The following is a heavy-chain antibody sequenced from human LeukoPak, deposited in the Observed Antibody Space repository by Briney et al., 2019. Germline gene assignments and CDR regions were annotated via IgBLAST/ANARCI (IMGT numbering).Heavy chain of an antibody. Sequence: SVKVSCKASGGTFSSYAISWVRQAPGQGLEWMGGIIPIFGTANYAQKFQGRVTITADESTSTAYMELSSLRSEDTAVYYCARDSRGSVAAAARGFDFWGQGTLVTVSS. V-gene: IGHV1-69*01. CDR3: ARDSRGSVAAAARGFDF. CDR1: GGTFSSYA. D-gene: IGHD6-13*01. J-gene: IGHJ4*02. CDR2: IIPIFGTA.